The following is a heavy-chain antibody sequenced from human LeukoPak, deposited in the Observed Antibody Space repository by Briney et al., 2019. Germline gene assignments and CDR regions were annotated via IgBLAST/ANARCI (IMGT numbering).Heavy chain of an antibody. CDR1: GGSISSHY. CDR2: IYYSGST. D-gene: IGHD3-16*01. J-gene: IGHJ5*02. V-gene: IGHV4-59*11. CDR3: AGGYNWIDP. Sequence: SETLSLTCTVSGGSISSHYWSWIRQPPGKGLEWIGYIYYSGSTNYNPSLKSRVTISVDTSKNQFSLKLSSVTAADTAVYYCAGGYNWIDPWGQGTLVTVSS.